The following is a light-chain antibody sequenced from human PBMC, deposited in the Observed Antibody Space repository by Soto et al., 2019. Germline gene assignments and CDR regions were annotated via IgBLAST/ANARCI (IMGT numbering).Light chain of an antibody. CDR2: ATS. CDR1: QNIAGY. Sequence: DIQMTQSPSSLSASVGDTVTITCRASQNIAGYLNWYQQKPGKAPKVLIYATSTLQSGVPSRFSGSGSGTAYTLSISSLQPEDFATYYCQQSYSSPRTFGQGTKVEIK. J-gene: IGKJ1*01. V-gene: IGKV1-39*01. CDR3: QQSYSSPRT.